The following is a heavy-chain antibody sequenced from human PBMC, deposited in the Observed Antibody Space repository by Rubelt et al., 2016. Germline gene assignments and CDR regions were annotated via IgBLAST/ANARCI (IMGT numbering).Heavy chain of an antibody. D-gene: IGHD3-9*01. Sequence: IYTSGSTNYNPSLKSRVTMSVDTSKNQFSLKLSSVTAADTAVYYCARALQRYFDWLSETYYYYGMDVWGQGTTVTVSS. J-gene: IGHJ6*02. V-gene: IGHV4-4*07. CDR3: ARALQRYFDWLSETYYYYGMDV. CDR2: IYTSGST.